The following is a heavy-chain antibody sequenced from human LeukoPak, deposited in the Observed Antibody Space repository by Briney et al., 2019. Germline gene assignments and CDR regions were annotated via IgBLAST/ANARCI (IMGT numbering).Heavy chain of an antibody. CDR1: GDSVSSSTAS. J-gene: IGHJ3*02. CDR3: AGGVPTPAFEI. V-gene: IGHV6-1*01. Sequence: SRTLSLTCAISGDSVSSSTASWTWIRQSPSRGLEWLGRTYYRSKWYYDYAVSVKSRIIINPDTSKNQFSLQLNSVTPEDTAVYYCAGGVPTPAFEIWGQGTMVTVSS. CDR2: TYYRSKWYY.